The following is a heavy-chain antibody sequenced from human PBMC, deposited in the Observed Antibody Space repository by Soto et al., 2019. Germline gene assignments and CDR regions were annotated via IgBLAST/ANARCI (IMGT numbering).Heavy chain of an antibody. CDR3: AKDRGALRWSEEHYYFDY. Sequence: GGSLRLPCAASGFTLSSYGMHWVRLPPGKGLEWVAVISYDGRNKYYADAVKGRFTISRDNSKNTLYLQTNSLRAEDTAVYYCAKDRGALRWSEEHYYFDYWGQGTLVTVSS. J-gene: IGHJ4*02. CDR2: ISYDGRNK. V-gene: IGHV3-30*18. D-gene: IGHD4-17*01. CDR1: GFTLSSYG.